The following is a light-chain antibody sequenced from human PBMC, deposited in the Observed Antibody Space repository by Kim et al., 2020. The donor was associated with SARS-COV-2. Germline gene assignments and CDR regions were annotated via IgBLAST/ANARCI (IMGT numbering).Light chain of an antibody. CDR3: QQYITYMYT. CDR1: QSISIW. CDR2: KAS. J-gene: IGKJ2*01. V-gene: IGKV1-5*03. Sequence: DIQMTQSPSTLSASVGDRVTITCRASQSISIWLAWFQQKPGKAPKLLIYKASNLASGIPSRFSGSGSGKEFTLVISSLQPDDFATYYCQQYITYMYTFGRGTKVDIK.